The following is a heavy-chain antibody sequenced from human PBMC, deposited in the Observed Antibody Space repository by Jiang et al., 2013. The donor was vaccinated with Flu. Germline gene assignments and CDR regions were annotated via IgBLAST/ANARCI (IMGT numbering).Heavy chain of an antibody. CDR1: GGSISSGGYY. D-gene: IGHD4-17*01. Sequence: SGPGLVKPSQTLSLTCTVSGGSISSGGYYWSWIRQHPGKGLEWIGYIYYSGSTYYNPSLKSRVTISVDTSKNQFSLKLSSVTAADTAVYYCARMTTVTKALHYWGQGTLVTVSS. CDR3: ARMTTVTKALHY. V-gene: IGHV4-31*03. J-gene: IGHJ4*02. CDR2: IYYSGST.